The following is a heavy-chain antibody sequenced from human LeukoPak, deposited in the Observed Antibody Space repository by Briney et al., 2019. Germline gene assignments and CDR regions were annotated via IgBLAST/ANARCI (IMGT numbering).Heavy chain of an antibody. CDR1: GFTFSNAW. CDR3: TTVAITMVRGVIIITRSFDY. D-gene: IGHD3-10*01. V-gene: IGHV3-15*01. J-gene: IGHJ4*02. CDR2: IKRKTDGGTT. Sequence: GGSLRLSCAASGFTFSNAWMSWVRQAPGKGLEWVGRIKRKTDGGTTDYAAPVKGRFTISRDDSENTLYLQMNSLKTEDTAVYYCTTVAITMVRGVIIITRSFDYWGQGTLVTVSS.